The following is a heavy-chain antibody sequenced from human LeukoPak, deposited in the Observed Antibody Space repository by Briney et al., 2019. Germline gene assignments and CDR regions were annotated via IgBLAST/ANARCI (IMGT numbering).Heavy chain of an antibody. CDR3: ASTRSARGELNYYYYGMDV. Sequence: GGSLRLSCAASGFTFSTYAMHWVRQAPGKGLEWMAVISYDGSKKYYADSVKGRFTISRDNSKNTLYLQMNSLRAEDTAVYYCASTRSARGELNYYYYGMDVWGQGTTVTVSS. D-gene: IGHD1-26*01. CDR2: ISYDGSKK. V-gene: IGHV3-30*04. CDR1: GFTFSTYA. J-gene: IGHJ6*02.